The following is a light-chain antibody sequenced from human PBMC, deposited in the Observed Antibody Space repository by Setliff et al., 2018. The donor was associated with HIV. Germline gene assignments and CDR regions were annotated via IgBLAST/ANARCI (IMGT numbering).Light chain of an antibody. CDR1: SSDVGGYNY. CDR3: CSHAGFNNYV. Sequence: ALTQPASVSGSPGQSITISCTGTSSDVGGYNYVSWYQQHPGKAPKLMIYDVSKRPSGVSNRFSGSKSGNTASLTISGLQAEDEADYYCCSHAGFNNYVFGTGTKVTVL. V-gene: IGLV2-14*01. CDR2: DVS. J-gene: IGLJ1*01.